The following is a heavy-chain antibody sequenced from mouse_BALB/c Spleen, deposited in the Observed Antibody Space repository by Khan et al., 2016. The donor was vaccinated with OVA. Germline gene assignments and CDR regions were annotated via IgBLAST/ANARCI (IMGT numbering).Heavy chain of an antibody. D-gene: IGHD4-1*01. Sequence: QVQLQQSGPELKRPGASVKMSCKASGYTFTNYRMNWVKQTPGQGLKWIGCINPCTGETTYNQKFKDRVTLSVDNSSSTAYMQLNSLTSEDSATYYCARVGLSRYAIDYWGQGTPVTVSS. J-gene: IGHJ4*01. CDR1: GYTFTNYR. CDR2: INPCTGET. V-gene: IGHV1-4*01. CDR3: ARVGLSRYAIDY.